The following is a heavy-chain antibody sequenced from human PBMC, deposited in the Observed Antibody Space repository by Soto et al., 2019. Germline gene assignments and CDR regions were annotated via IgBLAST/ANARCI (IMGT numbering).Heavy chain of an antibody. CDR3: ARAHGAYYDSSGYYPNDY. J-gene: IGHJ4*02. CDR2: INPSGGST. CDR1: GYTFTSYY. Sequence: ASVKVSCKASGYTFTSYYMHWVRQAPGQGLEWMGIINPSGGSTSYAQKFQGRVTMTRDTSTSTVYMELSSLRSEDTAVYYCARAHGAYYDSSGYYPNDYWGQGTLVTVSS. V-gene: IGHV1-46*01. D-gene: IGHD3-22*01.